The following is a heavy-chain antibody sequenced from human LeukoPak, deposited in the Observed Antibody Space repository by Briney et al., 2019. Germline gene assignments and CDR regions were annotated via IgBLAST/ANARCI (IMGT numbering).Heavy chain of an antibody. V-gene: IGHV1-8*03. CDR3: ARGTIVVVPAATGAYYYYYMDV. Sequence: ASVKVSCKASGYTFTSYDINWVRQATGQRLEWMGWMNPNSGNTGYAQKFQGRVTITRNTSISTAYMELSSLRSEDTAVYYCARGTIVVVPAATGAYYYYYMDVWGKGTTVTVSS. D-gene: IGHD2-2*01. CDR1: GYTFTSYD. CDR2: MNPNSGNT. J-gene: IGHJ6*03.